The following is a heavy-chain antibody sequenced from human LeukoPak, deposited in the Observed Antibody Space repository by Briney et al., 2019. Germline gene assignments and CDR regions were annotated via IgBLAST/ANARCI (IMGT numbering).Heavy chain of an antibody. CDR1: GFTVSSNY. Sequence: GGSLRLSCAASGFTVSSNYMSWVRQAPGKGLEWVSVIYSGGSTYYADSVKGRFTISRDNSKNTLYLQMNSLRAEDTAVYYCARDSGSYSGNYYYGMDVWGQGTTVTVSS. CDR3: ARDSGSYSGNYYYGMDV. J-gene: IGHJ6*02. CDR2: IYSGGST. V-gene: IGHV3-53*01. D-gene: IGHD1-26*01.